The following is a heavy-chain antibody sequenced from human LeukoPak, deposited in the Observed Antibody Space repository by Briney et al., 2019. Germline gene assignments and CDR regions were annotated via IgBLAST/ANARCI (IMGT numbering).Heavy chain of an antibody. J-gene: IGHJ4*02. CDR1: GFTFSSYS. V-gene: IGHV3-21*01. Sequence: GGSLRLSCAASGFTFSSYSMNWVRQAPGKGLEWVSSISSSSSSYIYYADSVKGRFTISRDNAKNSLYLQMNSLRAEDTAVYYCARARNRYSGYDFFDYWGQGTLVTVSS. CDR2: ISSSSSSYI. D-gene: IGHD5-12*01. CDR3: ARARNRYSGYDFFDY.